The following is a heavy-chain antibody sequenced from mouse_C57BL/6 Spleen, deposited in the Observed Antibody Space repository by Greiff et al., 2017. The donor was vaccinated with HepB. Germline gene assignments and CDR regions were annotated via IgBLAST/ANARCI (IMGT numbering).Heavy chain of an antibody. D-gene: IGHD3-2*02. CDR3: ARRGQLRLDY. J-gene: IGHJ2*01. CDR2: IDPSDSYT. V-gene: IGHV1-50*01. Sequence: VQLQQPGAELVKPGASVKLSCEASGYTFTSYWMQWVKQRPGQGLEWIGEIDPSDSYTNYNQKFKGKATLTVDTSSSTAYMQLSSLTSEDSAVYYCARRGQLRLDYWGQGTTLTVSS. CDR1: GYTFTSYW.